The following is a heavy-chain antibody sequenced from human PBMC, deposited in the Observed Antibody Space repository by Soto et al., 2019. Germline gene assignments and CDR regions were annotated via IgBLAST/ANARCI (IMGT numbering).Heavy chain of an antibody. D-gene: IGHD2-2*02. CDR3: ARGVGYCSSTSCYTPGTFDY. V-gene: IGHV4-30-2*01. CDR1: GGSISSGGYS. Sequence: SSETLSLTCAVSGGSISSGGYSWGWIRQPPGKGLEWIGYIYHSGSTYYNPSLKSRVTISVDRSKNQFSLKLSSVTAADTAVYYCARGVGYCSSTSCYTPGTFDYWGQGTLVTVSS. J-gene: IGHJ4*02. CDR2: IYHSGST.